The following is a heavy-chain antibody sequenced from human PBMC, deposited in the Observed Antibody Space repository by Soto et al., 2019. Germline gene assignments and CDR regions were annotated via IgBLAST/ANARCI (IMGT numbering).Heavy chain of an antibody. CDR3: ARAGYGYSRLDY. Sequence: QVQLVQSGAEVKKPASSVQVSCKASGGTFSSYTISWVRQAPGRGLEWMGRIIPILGIANYAQKFQGRVTITADKATSTAYMDLSSLRSEDTAVYYCARAGYGYSRLDYWGQGTLVIVSS. J-gene: IGHJ4*02. CDR2: IIPILGIA. D-gene: IGHD5-18*01. CDR1: GGTFSSYT. V-gene: IGHV1-69*04.